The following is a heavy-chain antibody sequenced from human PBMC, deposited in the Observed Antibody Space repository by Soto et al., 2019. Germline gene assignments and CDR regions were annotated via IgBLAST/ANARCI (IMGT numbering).Heavy chain of an antibody. CDR2: MNPNNGNA. CDR3: ATDDRTVSGSYYNTDLDY. V-gene: IGHV1-8*01. D-gene: IGHD3-10*01. CDR1: GYTFITYD. Sequence: PGASVKVSCKASGYTFITYDINWVRQAAGQGLEWMGWMNPNNGNAGYAQKFQGRVTMTRNTSISTAYMELSSLRFDDTAVYYCATDDRTVSGSYYNTDLDYWGQGSLVTVSS. J-gene: IGHJ4*02.